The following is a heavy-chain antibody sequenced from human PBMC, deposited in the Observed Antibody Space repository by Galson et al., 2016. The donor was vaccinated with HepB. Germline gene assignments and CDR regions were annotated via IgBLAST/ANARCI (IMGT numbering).Heavy chain of an antibody. J-gene: IGHJ6*02. CDR1: GFTFSDYV. V-gene: IGHV3-23*01. CDR2: ITGSGDTT. Sequence: SLRLSCAASGFTFSDYVMSWVRQAPGKGLEWVSVITGSGDTTYYAGSVKGRFTISRDNSKNTLYLQMNSLRAEDTAVYYCARGQYNRSGRSLLRRFRYYGRDVWGQGTTVTVSS. D-gene: IGHD3-10*01. CDR3: ARGQYNRSGRSLLRRFRYYGRDV.